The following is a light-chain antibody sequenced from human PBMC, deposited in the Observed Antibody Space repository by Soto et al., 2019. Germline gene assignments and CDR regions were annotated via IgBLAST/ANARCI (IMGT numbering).Light chain of an antibody. CDR1: QSVSTN. CDR3: QQYNSWLWT. CDR2: GAS. J-gene: IGKJ1*01. Sequence: ETVMTQSPATLSVSPGERATLSCRASQSVSTNLAWYQHKPGQAPRLLIYGASTRATGIPARFSGSGSGTEFTLIISSLQSEDSAVYYCQQYNSWLWTFGQGTKVDIK. V-gene: IGKV3-15*01.